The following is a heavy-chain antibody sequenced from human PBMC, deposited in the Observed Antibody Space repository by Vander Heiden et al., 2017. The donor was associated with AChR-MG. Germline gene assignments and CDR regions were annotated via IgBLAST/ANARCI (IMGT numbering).Heavy chain of an antibody. CDR3: IRFCDTSSCYTRGFGMDV. V-gene: IGHV3-23*01. Sequence: EVQVSESGGGLVQPGGSLRLSCAASGVSFSTYAMSWVAQAPGKGLEWVSSISAGGGSANYAGSVRGRFTVSRDNSKNTVYLQMTSLRAEDSAVYYCIRFCDTSSCYTRGFGMDVWGQGTTVTVSS. CDR2: ISAGGGSA. J-gene: IGHJ6*02. CDR1: GVSFSTYA. D-gene: IGHD3-3*01.